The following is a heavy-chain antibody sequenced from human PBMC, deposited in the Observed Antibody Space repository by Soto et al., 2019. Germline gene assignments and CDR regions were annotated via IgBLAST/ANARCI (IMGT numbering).Heavy chain of an antibody. J-gene: IGHJ6*02. CDR3: ARRKDCTNGVCRNYYYGMDV. CDR1: GYSFTSYW. V-gene: IGHV5-51*01. CDR2: IYPGDSDT. Sequence: GESLKISCKGSGYSFTSYWIGWVRQMPGKRLKWMGIIYPGDSDTRYSPSFQGQVTISADKSISTAYLQWSSLKASDTAMYFCARRKDCTNGVCRNYYYGMDVWGQGTTVTVSS. D-gene: IGHD2-8*01.